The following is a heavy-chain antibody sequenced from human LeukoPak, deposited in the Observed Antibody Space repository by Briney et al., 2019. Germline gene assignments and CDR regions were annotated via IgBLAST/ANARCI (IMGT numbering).Heavy chain of an antibody. D-gene: IGHD3-16*02. V-gene: IGHV4-34*01. CDR3: AREIRYDYVWGSYRHNWFDP. J-gene: IGHJ5*02. CDR1: GGSFSGYY. CDR2: INHSGST. Sequence: TETLSLTCAVYGGSFSGYYWSWIRQPPGKGLEWIEEINHSGSTNYNPSLKSRVTISVDTSKNQFSLKLSSVTAADTAVYYCAREIRYDYVWGSYRHNWFDPWGQGTLVTVSS.